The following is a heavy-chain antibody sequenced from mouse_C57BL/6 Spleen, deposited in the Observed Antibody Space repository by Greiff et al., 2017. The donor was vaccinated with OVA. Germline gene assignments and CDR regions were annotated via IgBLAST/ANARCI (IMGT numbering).Heavy chain of an antibody. D-gene: IGHD4-1*02. Sequence: DVHLVESGGGLVKPGGSLKLSCAASGFTFSSYTMSWVRQTPEKRLEWVATISGGGGNTYYPDSVKGRFTISRDNAKNTLYLQMSSLRSEDTALYYFARPQLYWYFVVWGTGPTVTVSS. CDR3: ARPQLYWYFVV. CDR2: ISGGGGNT. V-gene: IGHV5-9*01. J-gene: IGHJ1*03. CDR1: GFTFSSYT.